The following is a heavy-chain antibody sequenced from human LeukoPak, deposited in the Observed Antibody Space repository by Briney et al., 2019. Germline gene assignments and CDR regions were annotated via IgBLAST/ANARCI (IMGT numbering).Heavy chain of an antibody. J-gene: IGHJ3*02. CDR3: ARDRPPNWESLGEAFDI. CDR1: GFTFSSYS. V-gene: IGHV3-21*01. D-gene: IGHD7-27*01. Sequence: GGSLSLSCAASGFTFSSYSMNWVRQAPGKGLEWVSSISSSSSHIYYAASVRGRFTISRDNAKNSLYLQMNSLRAEDTAVYYCARDRPPNWESLGEAFDIWGQGTMVTVSS. CDR2: ISSSSSHI.